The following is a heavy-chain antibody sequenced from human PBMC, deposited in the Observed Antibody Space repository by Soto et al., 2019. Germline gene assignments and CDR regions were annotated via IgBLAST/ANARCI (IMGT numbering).Heavy chain of an antibody. Sequence: SETLSLTCAVSGGSISSGGYSWSWIRQPPGKGLEWIGYIYHSGSTYYNPSLKSRVTISVDRSKNQFSLKLSSVTAADTAVYYCAKGISSRKPYYGMDVWGQGTTVTVSS. CDR2: IYHSGST. CDR3: AKGISSRKPYYGMDV. CDR1: GGSISSGGYS. D-gene: IGHD3-3*01. V-gene: IGHV4-30-2*01. J-gene: IGHJ6*02.